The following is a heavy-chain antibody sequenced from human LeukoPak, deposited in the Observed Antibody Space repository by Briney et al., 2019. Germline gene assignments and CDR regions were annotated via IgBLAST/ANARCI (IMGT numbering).Heavy chain of an antibody. J-gene: IGHJ4*02. Sequence: PGGSLRLSCAASGFTFSDYYMSWIRQAPGKGLEWVSYISSSGSTIYYADSVKGRFTISRDNAKNSLYLQMNSLRAEDTAVYYCAAEYSSPSAIDYWGQGTLVTVSS. CDR2: ISSSGSTI. V-gene: IGHV3-11*04. CDR3: AAEYSSPSAIDY. CDR1: GFTFSDYY. D-gene: IGHD6-6*01.